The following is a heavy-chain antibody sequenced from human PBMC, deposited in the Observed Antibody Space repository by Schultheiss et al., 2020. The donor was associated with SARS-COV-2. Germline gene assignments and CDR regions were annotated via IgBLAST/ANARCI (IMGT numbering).Heavy chain of an antibody. V-gene: IGHV4-61*02. CDR3: SRGAHYHGMAV. D-gene: IGHD3-10*01. J-gene: IGHJ6*02. CDR2: IYTSGST. CDR1: GGSISSGSYY. Sequence: SETLSLTCTVSGGSISSGSYYWSWIRQPAGKGLEWIGRIYTSGSTNYNPSLKSRVTMSVDTSKNQFSLKVSSVTAADTAVYYCSRGAHYHGMAVWGQGTTVTVSS.